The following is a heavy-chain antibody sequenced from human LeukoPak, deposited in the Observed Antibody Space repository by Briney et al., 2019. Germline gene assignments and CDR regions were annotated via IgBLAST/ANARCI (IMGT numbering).Heavy chain of an antibody. CDR1: GGSISSGGYY. J-gene: IGHJ4*02. CDR2: IYYSGST. CDR3: ARVGQLVRFYFDY. Sequence: PSQTLSLPCTFSGGSISSGGYYWSWIRQHPGKGLEWIGYIYYSGSTYYNPSLKSRVTISVEPSKNQFSLKLSSVTAADTAVYYCARVGQLVRFYFDYWGQGTLVTVSS. D-gene: IGHD6-6*01. V-gene: IGHV4-31*03.